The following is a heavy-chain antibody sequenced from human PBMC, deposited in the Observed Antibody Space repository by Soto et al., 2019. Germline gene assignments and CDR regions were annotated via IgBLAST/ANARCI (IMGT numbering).Heavy chain of an antibody. CDR1: GFTFSSYS. Sequence: GGSLRLSFAASGFTFSSYSMNWVRQAPGKGLEWVSSISSSSSYIYYADSVKGRFTISRDNAKNSLYLQMNSLRAEDTAVYYCASDPPLDSYGYYGDWFDPWGQGTLVTVSS. CDR2: ISSSSSYI. CDR3: ASDPPLDSYGYYGDWFDP. D-gene: IGHD5-18*01. J-gene: IGHJ5*02. V-gene: IGHV3-21*01.